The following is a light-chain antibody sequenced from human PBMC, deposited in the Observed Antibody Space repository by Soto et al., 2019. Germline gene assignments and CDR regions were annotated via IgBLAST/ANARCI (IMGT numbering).Light chain of an antibody. Sequence: EIVMTQSPATLSVSPGETATLSCRASQSVGGAVAWYQHKPGQAPRLLIVGASFRATGVPGRFNGGGSGTEFTLTISSLQSEDFAVYYCQQYRNWPPLTFGGGTTVEIK. CDR2: GAS. J-gene: IGKJ4*01. V-gene: IGKV3-15*01. CDR1: QSVGGA. CDR3: QQYRNWPPLT.